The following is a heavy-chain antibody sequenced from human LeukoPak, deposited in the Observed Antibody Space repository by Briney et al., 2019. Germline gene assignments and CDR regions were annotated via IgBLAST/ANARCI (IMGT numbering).Heavy chain of an antibody. D-gene: IGHD1-26*01. J-gene: IGHJ6*03. CDR3: ARDVGAYYYYYMDV. Sequence: SETLSLTCTVSGGSISSYYWSWIRQPAGKGLEWIGRIYTSGSTNYNPSLKSRVTMPVDTSKNQFSLILSSVTAADTAVYYCARDVGAYYYYYMDVWGKGTTVTVSS. CDR2: IYTSGST. V-gene: IGHV4-4*07. CDR1: GGSISSYY.